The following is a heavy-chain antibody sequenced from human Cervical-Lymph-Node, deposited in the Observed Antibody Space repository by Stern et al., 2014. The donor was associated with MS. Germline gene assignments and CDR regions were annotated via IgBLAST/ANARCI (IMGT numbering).Heavy chain of an antibody. CDR3: ARDTCRGGGCYFRY. Sequence: VQLVESGGGVVQPGRSLRLSCAASGFIFSSYAMHWVRQAPGQGLDWVAFLSNGGSTQFYAPSVKGRFTLSRDNSNNTRYLQMNSLRPEDTAVYYCARDTCRGGGCYFRYWGQGILITVSS. V-gene: IGHV3-30-3*01. CDR1: GFIFSSYA. D-gene: IGHD2-15*01. CDR2: LSNGGSTQ. J-gene: IGHJ4*02.